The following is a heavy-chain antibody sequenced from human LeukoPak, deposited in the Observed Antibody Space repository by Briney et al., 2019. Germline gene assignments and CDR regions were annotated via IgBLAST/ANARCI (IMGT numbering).Heavy chain of an antibody. Sequence: ASVKVSFKASVYTFTGYYMHWVRQAPGQGLEWMGWVNPNSGGTNYAQKFQGRVTITRDTSISTAYMELSRLRSDDTAVYYCARGGLGYCSGGSCYSPFDYWGQGTLVTVSS. CDR3: ARGGLGYCSGGSCYSPFDY. CDR1: VYTFTGYY. CDR2: VNPNSGGT. V-gene: IGHV1-2*02. D-gene: IGHD2-15*01. J-gene: IGHJ4*02.